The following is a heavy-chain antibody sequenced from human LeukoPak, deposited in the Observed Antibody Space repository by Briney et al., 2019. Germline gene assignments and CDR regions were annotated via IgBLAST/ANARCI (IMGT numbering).Heavy chain of an antibody. CDR3: ARVAAAPFDY. CDR2: IIVGSGAT. V-gene: IGHV1-58*01. J-gene: IGHJ4*02. D-gene: IGHD2-15*01. Sequence: GTSVKVSCKTSGFTFSTSAVQWVRQARGQRLEWIGWIIVGSGATNYAQSLQGRITITRDMSTNTAYMELSSLGSEDSAVYYCARVAAAPFDYWGQGTLVTVSS. CDR1: GFTFSTSA.